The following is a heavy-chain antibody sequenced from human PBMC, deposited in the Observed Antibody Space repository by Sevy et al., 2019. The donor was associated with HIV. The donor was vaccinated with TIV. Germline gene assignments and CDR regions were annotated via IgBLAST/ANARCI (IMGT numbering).Heavy chain of an antibody. CDR3: AKDITMIVVADVHFDY. CDR1: GFMFNSHA. Sequence: GGSLRLSCADSGFMFNSHAMSWVRQAPGRGLEWVSGISWNSGRVGYADSVKGRFTISRDNAKNSLYLQMNSLRVEDTALYFCAKDITMIVVADVHFDYWGQGTLVTVSS. D-gene: IGHD3-22*01. CDR2: ISWNSGRV. V-gene: IGHV3-9*01. J-gene: IGHJ4*02.